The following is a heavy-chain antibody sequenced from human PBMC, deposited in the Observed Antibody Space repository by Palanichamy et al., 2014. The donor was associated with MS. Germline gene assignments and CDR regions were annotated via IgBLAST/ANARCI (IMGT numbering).Heavy chain of an antibody. J-gene: IGHJ6*02. CDR3: ARGYHYYYYGMDV. CDR1: GGSISSYY. D-gene: IGHD3-16*02. CDR2: IYYSGST. Sequence: QVQLQESGPGLVKPSETLPLTCTVSGGSISSYYWSWIRQPPGKGLEWIGYIYYSGSTNYNPSLKSRVTISVDTSKNQFSLKLNSVTAADTAVYYCARGYHYYYYGMDVWGQGTTVTVSS. V-gene: IGHV4-59*08.